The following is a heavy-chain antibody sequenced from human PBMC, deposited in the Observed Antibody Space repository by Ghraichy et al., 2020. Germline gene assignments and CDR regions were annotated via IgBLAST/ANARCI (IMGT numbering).Heavy chain of an antibody. CDR3: ARVGGVVVPAAINHYYGMGV. D-gene: IGHD2-2*01. Sequence: SETLSLTCAVSGGSIRNYYWSWIRQPPGKGLEWIGYIFYSGSTKYNPSLESRVTISADTSENRISLKLSSVTTTDTAVYYCARVGGVVVPAAINHYYGMGVWGQGTTVTVSS. V-gene: IGHV4-59*01. J-gene: IGHJ6*02. CDR1: GGSIRNYY. CDR2: IFYSGST.